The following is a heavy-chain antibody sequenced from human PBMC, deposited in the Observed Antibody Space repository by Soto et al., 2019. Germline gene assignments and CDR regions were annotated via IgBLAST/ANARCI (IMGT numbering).Heavy chain of an antibody. Sequence: PSETLSLTCIVFGDSIRDYYWNWIRQPPGQGLEWIGYIFYNGSTNYNPSLKSRVTISVDTSKNQLSPRLTSLTAGDTAVYYCAREGYSYGPGYNYCYLDVWGKGTTFTVAS. CDR1: GDSIRDYY. CDR3: AREGYSYGPGYNYCYLDV. CDR2: IFYNGST. V-gene: IGHV4-59*01. J-gene: IGHJ6*03. D-gene: IGHD5-18*01.